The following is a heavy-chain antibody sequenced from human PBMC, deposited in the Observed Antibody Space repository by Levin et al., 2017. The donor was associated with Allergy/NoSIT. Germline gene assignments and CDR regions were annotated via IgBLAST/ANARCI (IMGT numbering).Heavy chain of an antibody. CDR3: ASSTHYSSGYGGYYYGMDV. D-gene: IGHD3-22*01. V-gene: IGHV1-69*06. J-gene: IGHJ6*02. CDR2: IIPIFGTA. Sequence: ASVKVSCKASGGTFSSYAISWVRQAPGQGLEWMGGIIPIFGTANYAQKFQGRVTITADKSTSTAYMELSSLRSEDTAVYYCASSTHYSSGYGGYYYGMDVWGQGTTVTVSS. CDR1: GGTFSSYA.